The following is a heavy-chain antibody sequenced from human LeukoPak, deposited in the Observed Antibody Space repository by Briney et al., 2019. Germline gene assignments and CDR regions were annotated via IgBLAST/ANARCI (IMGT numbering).Heavy chain of an antibody. CDR2: INHSGST. Sequence: SETLSLTCAVYGGSFSGYYWSWIRQPPGKGLEWIGEINHSGSTNYNPSLKSRVPISVDTSKNQFSLKLSSVTAADTAVYYCARGSGSSGWYEPYFDYWGQGTLVTVSS. V-gene: IGHV4-34*01. D-gene: IGHD6-19*01. CDR1: GGSFSGYY. J-gene: IGHJ4*02. CDR3: ARGSGSSGWYEPYFDY.